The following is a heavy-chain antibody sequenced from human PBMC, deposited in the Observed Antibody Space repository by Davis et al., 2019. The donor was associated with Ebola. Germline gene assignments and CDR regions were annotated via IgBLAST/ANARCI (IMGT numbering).Heavy chain of an antibody. D-gene: IGHD2-2*01. J-gene: IGHJ6*02. CDR3: ARDIVVVPAAQYYYYGMDV. Sequence: AASVKVSCKASGYTFTGYYMHWVRQAPGQGLEWMGWINPNSGGTNYAQKFQGRVTMTRDTSISTAYTELSRLRSDDTAVYYCARDIVVVPAAQYYYYGMDVWGQGTTVTVSS. V-gene: IGHV1-2*02. CDR2: INPNSGGT. CDR1: GYTFTGYY.